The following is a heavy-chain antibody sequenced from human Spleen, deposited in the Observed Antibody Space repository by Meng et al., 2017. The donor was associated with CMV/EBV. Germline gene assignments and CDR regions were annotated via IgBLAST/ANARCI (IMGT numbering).Heavy chain of an antibody. J-gene: IGHJ4*02. CDR1: GFTFDRYW. CDR2: IKEDGSEK. D-gene: IGHD3-16*02. CDR3: ARDFSSYDHVWGRYRTAHFDY. Sequence: LSLTCAASGFTFDRYWMSWVRQAPGKGLEWVANIKEDGSEKYHVDSVKGRFTISRDNAKNSLYLQMNSLRAEDTAVYYCARDFSSYDHVWGRYRTAHFDYWGQGTLVTVSS. V-gene: IGHV3-7*01.